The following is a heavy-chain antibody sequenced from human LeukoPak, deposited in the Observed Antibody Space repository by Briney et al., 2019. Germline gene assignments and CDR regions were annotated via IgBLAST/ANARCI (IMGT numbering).Heavy chain of an antibody. CDR3: ARAYSSGWQYFDY. Sequence: KHGESLKISCKGSVYTFTSYWIGWVRQVPGKGLEWMGIIYPGDSRIRYSPSFQGQVTISADKSITTAYLQWSSLKASDTAIYYCARAYSSGWQYFDYWGQGTLVTVSS. D-gene: IGHD6-19*01. CDR1: VYTFTSYW. CDR2: IYPGDSRI. J-gene: IGHJ4*02. V-gene: IGHV5-51*01.